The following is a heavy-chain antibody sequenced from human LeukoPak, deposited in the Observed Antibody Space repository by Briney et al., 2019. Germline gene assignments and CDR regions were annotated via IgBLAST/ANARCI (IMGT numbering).Heavy chain of an antibody. D-gene: IGHD1-26*01. V-gene: IGHV3-23*01. CDR1: GFTFSSYA. Sequence: GGSLRLSCAASGFTFSSYAMSWVRQAPGKGLEWVSAISGSGGSTYYADSVKGRFTISRDNSKNTLYLQMNSLRAEDTAVYYCARDPVVGATTYYYMDVWGKGTTVTVSS. CDR3: ARDPVVGATTYYYMDV. CDR2: ISGSGGST. J-gene: IGHJ6*03.